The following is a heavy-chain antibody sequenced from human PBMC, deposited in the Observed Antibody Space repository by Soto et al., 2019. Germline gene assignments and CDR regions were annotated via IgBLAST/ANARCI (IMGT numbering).Heavy chain of an antibody. CDR2: INSDGSST. CDR1: GFTFSSYW. V-gene: IGHV3-74*01. CDR3: AKAPVSRTGPYSPDC. Sequence: LRLSCAASGFTFSSYWMHWVRQAPGKGLVWVSRINSDGSSTSYADSVKGRFTISRDNAKNTLYLQMNSLRAEDTAVYCCAKAPVSRTGPYSPDCWGQGALVTVSS. J-gene: IGHJ4*02. D-gene: IGHD3-10*01.